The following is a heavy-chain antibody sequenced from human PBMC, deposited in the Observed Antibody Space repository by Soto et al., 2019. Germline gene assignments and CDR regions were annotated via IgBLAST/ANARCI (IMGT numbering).Heavy chain of an antibody. Sequence: GGSLRLSCAASGFTFSSYGMHWVRQAPGKGLEWVAVISYDGSNKYYADSVKGRFTISRDNSKNTLYLQMNSLRAEDTAVYYCARGGPENWFDPWGQGTLVTVSS. CDR3: ARGGPENWFDP. CDR1: GFTFSSYG. J-gene: IGHJ5*02. V-gene: IGHV3-30*03. CDR2: ISYDGSNK.